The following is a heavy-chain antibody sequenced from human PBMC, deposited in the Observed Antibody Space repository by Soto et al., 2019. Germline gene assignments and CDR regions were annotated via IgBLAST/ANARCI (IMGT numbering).Heavy chain of an antibody. Sequence: ASVKVSCKASGYTFTGYYMHWVRQAPGQGLEWMGWINPNSGGTNYAQKFQGWVTMTRDTSISTAYMELSRLRSDDTAVYYCARAALSTPFDYCGQGTLVNVSS. V-gene: IGHV1-2*04. J-gene: IGHJ4*02. D-gene: IGHD3-16*02. CDR1: GYTFTGYY. CDR3: ARAALSTPFDY. CDR2: INPNSGGT.